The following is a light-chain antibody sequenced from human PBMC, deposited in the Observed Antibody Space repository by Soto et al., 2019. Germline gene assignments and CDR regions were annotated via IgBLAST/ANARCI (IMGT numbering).Light chain of an antibody. J-gene: IGKJ1*01. CDR3: QQYNNWPPWT. CDR2: GAS. Sequence: EIVMTQSPATLSVSPGERATLXXXXXQRVRNNXXXXXXXXXXXPRLLIYGASTRATGIPARFSGSGSGTEFTLTISSLYSEDFAVYYCQQYNNWPPWTFGQGTKVDIK. CDR1: QRVRNN. V-gene: IGKV3-15*01.